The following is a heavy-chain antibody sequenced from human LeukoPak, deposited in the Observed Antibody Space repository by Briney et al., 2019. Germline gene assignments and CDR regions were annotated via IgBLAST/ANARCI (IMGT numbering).Heavy chain of an antibody. J-gene: IGHJ4*02. D-gene: IGHD3-22*01. V-gene: IGHV1-69*05. Sequence: SVKVSCKPSGGTFSSYAISWVRQAPGHRLEWVGRIIPIFVTANYAQKLQGRVTMTTDTSTGTAYMELKSLRSDDTAVYYCARATYYYVSSGYYMATPPDYWGQGTLVTVSS. CDR3: ARATYYYVSSGYYMATPPDY. CDR2: IIPIFVTA. CDR1: GGTFSSYA.